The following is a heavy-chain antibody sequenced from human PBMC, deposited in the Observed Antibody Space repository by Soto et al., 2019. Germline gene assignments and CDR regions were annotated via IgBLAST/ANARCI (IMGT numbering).Heavy chain of an antibody. CDR3: ARRPYFDNGGYSFDY. CDR1: GGSVSSDNIY. V-gene: IGHV4-61*01. CDR2: VYHTGST. D-gene: IGHD3-22*01. J-gene: IGHJ4*02. Sequence: KPSETLSLTCTVSGGSVSSDNIYWSWIRQPPGKGLEWIGYVYHTGSTNYNPSLKSRVTISIDTSKNQFSLKLSSVTAADTAVYYCARRPYFDNGGYSFDYWGQGTLVTVSS.